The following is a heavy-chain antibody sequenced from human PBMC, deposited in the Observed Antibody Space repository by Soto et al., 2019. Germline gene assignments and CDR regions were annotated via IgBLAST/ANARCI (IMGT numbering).Heavy chain of an antibody. J-gene: IGHJ5*02. Sequence: QVQLVQSGAEVKKPGSSVKVSCKASGGTFSSYTISWVRQAPGQGLEWMGRIIPILGIANYAQKFQGRVTINADKSTSTAYMELSRLRSEDTAVYYCANLDYGEDLNWFDPWGQGTLVTVSS. CDR3: ANLDYGEDLNWFDP. V-gene: IGHV1-69*02. CDR2: IIPILGIA. CDR1: GGTFSSYT. D-gene: IGHD4-17*01.